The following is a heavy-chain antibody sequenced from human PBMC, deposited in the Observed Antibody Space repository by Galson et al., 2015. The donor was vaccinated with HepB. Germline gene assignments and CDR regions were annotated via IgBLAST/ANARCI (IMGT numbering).Heavy chain of an antibody. CDR1: GFTVSNSY. V-gene: IGHV3-53*01. Sequence: SLRLSCAASGFTVSNSYMNWVRQAPGKELEWVSVLYTGGSTYYADSVKGRFTISRDNSKNMMYLQMDSLRAEDTAVYYCARGHSSGWYIDWGQGTLVTVSS. J-gene: IGHJ4*02. CDR2: LYTGGST. D-gene: IGHD6-19*01. CDR3: ARGHSSGWYID.